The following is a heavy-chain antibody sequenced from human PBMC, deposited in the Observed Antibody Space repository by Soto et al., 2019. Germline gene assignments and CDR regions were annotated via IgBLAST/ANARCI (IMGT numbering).Heavy chain of an antibody. CDR3: AKPAATYCGGDCYPYYFDY. J-gene: IGHJ4*02. CDR1: GFTFSSYG. CDR2: ISYDGSNK. D-gene: IGHD2-21*02. Sequence: QVQLVESGGGVVQPGRSLRLSCAASGFTFSSYGMHWVRQAPGKGLEWVAVISYDGSNKYYADSVKGRFTISRDNSKNTLYLQMNSLGAEDTAVYYCAKPAATYCGGDCYPYYFDYWGQGTLVTVSS. V-gene: IGHV3-30*18.